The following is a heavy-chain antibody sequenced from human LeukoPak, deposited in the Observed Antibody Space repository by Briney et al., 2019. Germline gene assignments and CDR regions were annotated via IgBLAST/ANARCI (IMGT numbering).Heavy chain of an antibody. CDR2: ISGSSSSYI. CDR3: ARDFYDTSGYYYDY. V-gene: IGHV3-21*01. Sequence: PGGSLRLSCAASGFTFSRYSMNWVRQAPGKGLEWVSSISGSSSSYIYYADSLKGRFTISRDNAKNSLYLQMNSLRAEDTAVYYCARDFYDTSGYYYDYWGQGILVTVSS. J-gene: IGHJ4*02. D-gene: IGHD3-22*01. CDR1: GFTFSRYS.